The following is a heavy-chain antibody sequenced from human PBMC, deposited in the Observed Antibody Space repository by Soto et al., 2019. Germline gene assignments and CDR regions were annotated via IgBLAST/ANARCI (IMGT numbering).Heavy chain of an antibody. D-gene: IGHD3-3*01. V-gene: IGHV3-33*01. CDR3: ARLNYDFWSGYSLGYGMDV. Sequence: PGGSLRLSCAASGFTFSSYGMHWVRQAPGKGLEWVAVIWYDGSNKYYADSVKGRFTISRDNSKNTLYLQMNSLRAEDTAVYYCARLNYDFWSGYSLGYGMDVWGQGTTVT. J-gene: IGHJ6*02. CDR1: GFTFSSYG. CDR2: IWYDGSNK.